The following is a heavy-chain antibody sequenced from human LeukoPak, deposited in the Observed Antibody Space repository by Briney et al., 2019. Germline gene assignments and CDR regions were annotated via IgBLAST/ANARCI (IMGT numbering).Heavy chain of an antibody. V-gene: IGHV3-33*01. D-gene: IGHD6-13*01. J-gene: IGHJ4*02. CDR3: ARERVEAAAFDY. CDR1: GFTFSSYG. Sequence: PGRSLRLSCAASGFTFSSYGMHWVRQAPGKGLEWVAVIWYDGSNKYYADSVKGRFTISRDNSKNTLYLQMNSLRAEDTAVYYCARERVEAAAFDYWGQGTLVTVSS. CDR2: IWYDGSNK.